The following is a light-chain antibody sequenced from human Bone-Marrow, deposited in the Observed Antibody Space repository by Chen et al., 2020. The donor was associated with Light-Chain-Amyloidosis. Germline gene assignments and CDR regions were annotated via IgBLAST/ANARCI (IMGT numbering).Light chain of an antibody. CDR1: SGSIATNY. Sequence: NFMLTQPQPVSASPGQTVIISCTRSSGSIATNYVQWYQQRPGSSPTTVIYEDDQRPSGVPDRFSGSIDRSSNSASLTISGLKTEDEADYYCQSYQGSSQGVFGGGTKLTVL. V-gene: IGLV6-57*01. J-gene: IGLJ3*02. CDR2: EDD. CDR3: QSYQGSSQGV.